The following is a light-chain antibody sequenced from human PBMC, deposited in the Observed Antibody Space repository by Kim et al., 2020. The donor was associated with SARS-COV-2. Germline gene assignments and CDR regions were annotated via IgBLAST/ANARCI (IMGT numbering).Light chain of an antibody. V-gene: IGKV3-15*01. CDR2: GAS. Sequence: SPGATPALSCRANQCISSNFAWYQQSPGQTPRLLIHGASTKAIGNPARFSGSGSGTKFALIISSLQSEDFALYYSQQYNKWPPWTFGQGTTVEIK. CDR3: QQYNKWPPWT. CDR1: QCISSN. J-gene: IGKJ1*01.